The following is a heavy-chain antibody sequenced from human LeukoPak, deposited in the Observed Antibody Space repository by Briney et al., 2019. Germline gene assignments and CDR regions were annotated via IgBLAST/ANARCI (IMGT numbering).Heavy chain of an antibody. D-gene: IGHD6-19*01. CDR2: IIPIFGTA. CDR3: ARDQEYSSGWFPI. V-gene: IGHV1-69*13. CDR1: GGTFSSYA. J-gene: IGHJ3*02. Sequence: ASVKVSCKASGGTFSSYAISWVRQAPGQGLEWMGGIIPIFGTANYAQKFQGRVTITADESTSTAYMELSSLRSEDTAVYYCARDQEYSSGWFPIWGQGTMVTVSS.